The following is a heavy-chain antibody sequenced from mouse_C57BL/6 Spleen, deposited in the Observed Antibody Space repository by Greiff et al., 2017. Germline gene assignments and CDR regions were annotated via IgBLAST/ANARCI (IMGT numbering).Heavy chain of an antibody. D-gene: IGHD3-2*02. CDR2: ISSGGDYI. CDR1: GFTFSSYA. V-gene: IGHV5S21*01. CDR3: TRGWDSSGYYFDY. Sequence: EVKLVEPGEGLVKPGGSLKLSCAASGFTFSSYAMSWVRQTPEKRLEWVAYISSGGDYIYYADTVKGRFTISRDNARNTLYLQMSSLKSEDTAMYYCTRGWDSSGYYFDYWGQGTTLTVSS. J-gene: IGHJ2*01.